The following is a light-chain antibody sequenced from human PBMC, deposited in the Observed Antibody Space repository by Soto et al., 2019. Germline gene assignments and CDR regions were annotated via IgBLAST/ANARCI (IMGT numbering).Light chain of an antibody. Sequence: DIHMTQSPSSLSASVVDRVTITCRASQGVSTWLAWYQQKPGKAPNLLIYTASSLQSGVPSRFSGSGSGTDFTLTINGLQPEDFATYYCQQAASFPITFGQGTRLEIK. CDR3: QQAASFPIT. J-gene: IGKJ5*01. CDR1: QGVSTW. CDR2: TAS. V-gene: IGKV1-12*01.